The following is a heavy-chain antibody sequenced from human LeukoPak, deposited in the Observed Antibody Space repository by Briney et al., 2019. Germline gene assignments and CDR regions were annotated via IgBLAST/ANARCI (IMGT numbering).Heavy chain of an antibody. CDR3: ARTQSSRRQSIFDF. CDR1: GYRFTSYY. J-gene: IGHJ4*02. CDR2: IYPGDSDT. V-gene: IGHV5-51*01. D-gene: IGHD3-3*02. Sequence: GESLKISCKGSGYRFTSYYIAWVRQMPGKGLEWMGIIYPGDSDTRYSPSFQGQVTIAADKSISTAYLQWSSLKASDTAMYYCARTQSSRRQSIFDFWGQGTLVTVSS.